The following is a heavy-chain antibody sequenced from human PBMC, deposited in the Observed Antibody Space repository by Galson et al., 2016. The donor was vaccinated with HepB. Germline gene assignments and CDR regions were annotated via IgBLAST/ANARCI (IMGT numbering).Heavy chain of an antibody. CDR1: GDSIRTSNYN. CDR3: ARRRPATNPHYFDF. V-gene: IGHV4-39*01. CDR2: IHSSAIG. J-gene: IGHJ4*02. Sequence: SETLSLTCTVSGDSIRTSNYNWGWIRQPPGRGLEWIGTIHSSAIGYYNPFLKSRVTMSVDTSKNQFSLKLISVTAADTAMYYCARRRPATNPHYFDFWGQGILVTVSS. D-gene: IGHD1-26*01.